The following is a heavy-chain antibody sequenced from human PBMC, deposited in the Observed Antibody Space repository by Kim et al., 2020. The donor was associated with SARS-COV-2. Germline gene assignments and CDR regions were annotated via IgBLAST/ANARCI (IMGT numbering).Heavy chain of an antibody. CDR3: AKDSSGYYDH. Sequence: GGSLRLSCAASGFTFSSYAMSWVRQAPGKGLEWVSVIYSGGSSTYYADSVKGRFTISRDNSKNTLYLQMNSLRAEDTAVYYCAKDSSGYYDHWGQGTLVT. D-gene: IGHD3-22*01. V-gene: IGHV3-23*03. J-gene: IGHJ4*02. CDR1: GFTFSSYA. CDR2: IYSGGSST.